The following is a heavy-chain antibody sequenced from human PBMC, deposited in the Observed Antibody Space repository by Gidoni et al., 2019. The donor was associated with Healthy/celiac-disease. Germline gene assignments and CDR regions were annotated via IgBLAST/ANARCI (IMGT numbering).Heavy chain of an antibody. CDR2: IYTGGST. Sequence: QVQLQESGPGLVKPSQTLSLTCTVSGGSISSGSYYWRWIRQPAGKGLEWIGGIYTGGSTNYNPSLKSRVTISVDTSKNQFSLKLSSVTAADTAVYYCATGYSSSWYSTLDYWGQGTLVTVSS. V-gene: IGHV4-61*02. D-gene: IGHD6-13*01. CDR3: ATGYSSSWYSTLDY. CDR1: GGSISSGSYY. J-gene: IGHJ4*02.